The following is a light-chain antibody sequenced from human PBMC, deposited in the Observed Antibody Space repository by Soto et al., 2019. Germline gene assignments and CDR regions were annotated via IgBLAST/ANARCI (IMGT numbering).Light chain of an antibody. V-gene: IGLV2-14*01. CDR1: SSDVGGYNY. Sequence: QSALTQPASESGSPGQSITISCTGTSSDVGGYNYVSWYQQHPAKAPKLMIYEVSHRPSGVSHRFSGSKSGNTASLTISGLQAEDEADYYCFSYTTSSTLVFGGGTQLTVL. J-gene: IGLJ3*02. CDR3: FSYTTSSTLV. CDR2: EVS.